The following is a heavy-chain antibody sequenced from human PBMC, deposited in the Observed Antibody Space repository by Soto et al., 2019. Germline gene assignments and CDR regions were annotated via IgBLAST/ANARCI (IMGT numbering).Heavy chain of an antibody. D-gene: IGHD6-13*01. CDR1: GGTFSSYT. Sequence: SVKVSFTGSGGTFSSYTISWVRQAPGKGLEWMGRIIPILGIANYAQKFQGRVTITADKSTSTAYMELSSLRSEDTAVYYCARGIAAAGTRDYYYYMDVWGKGTTVTVSS. CDR3: ARGIAAAGTRDYYYYMDV. J-gene: IGHJ6*03. CDR2: IIPILGIA. V-gene: IGHV1-69*02.